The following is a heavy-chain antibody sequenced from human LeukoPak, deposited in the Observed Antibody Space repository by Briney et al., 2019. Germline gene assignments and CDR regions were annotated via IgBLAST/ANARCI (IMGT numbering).Heavy chain of an antibody. D-gene: IGHD6-25*01. J-gene: IGHJ4*02. CDR2: IYHTGST. CDR3: ARRGRNSSGWQDYL. Sequence: PSETLSLTCTVSGGSISSYYWSWVRQPPGKGLEWIANIYHTGSTNYNPSLSSRVTISIVTAKNQFSLKLTSVTATDTAVYYCARRGRNSSGWQDYLWGQGTLVTVSS. CDR1: GGSISSYY. V-gene: IGHV4-59*01.